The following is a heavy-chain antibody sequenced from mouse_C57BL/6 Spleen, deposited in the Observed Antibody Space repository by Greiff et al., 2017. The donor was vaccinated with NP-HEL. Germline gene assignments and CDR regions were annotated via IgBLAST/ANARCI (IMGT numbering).Heavy chain of an antibody. Sequence: VQLQQSDAELVKPGASVKISCKVSGYTFTDHTIHWMKQRPEQGLEWIGYIYPRDGSTKYNEKFKGKATLTADKSSSTAYMQLNSLTSEDSAVYVCARSEDYDPTDGGYYAMDYWGQGTSVTVSS. D-gene: IGHD2-4*01. CDR2: IYPRDGST. CDR1: GYTFTDHT. J-gene: IGHJ4*01. V-gene: IGHV1-78*01. CDR3: ARSEDYDPTDGGYYAMDY.